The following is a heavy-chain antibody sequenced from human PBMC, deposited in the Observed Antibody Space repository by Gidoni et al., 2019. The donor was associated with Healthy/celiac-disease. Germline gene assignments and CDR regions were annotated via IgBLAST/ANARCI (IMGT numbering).Heavy chain of an antibody. V-gene: IGHV3-23*01. CDR3: ATQKWELLYYYYYYMDV. CDR2: ISGSGGST. CDR1: GSTFSSYA. J-gene: IGHJ6*03. Sequence: EVQLLESGGGLVQPGGSLRLSCAASGSTFSSYAMSWVRQAPGKGLEWVSAISGSGGSTYYADSVKGRFTISRDNSKNTLYLQMNSLRAEDTAVYYCATQKWELLYYYYYYMDVWGKGTTVTVSS. D-gene: IGHD1-26*01.